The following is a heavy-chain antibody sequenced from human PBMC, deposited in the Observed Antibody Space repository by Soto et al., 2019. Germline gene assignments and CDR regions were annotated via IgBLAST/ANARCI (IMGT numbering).Heavy chain of an antibody. V-gene: IGHV3-30*18. J-gene: IGHJ3*02. Sequence: PGGSLRLSCAASGFTFSSYGMHWVRQAPGKGLEWVAVISYDGSNKYYADSVKGRFTISRDNPKSTLFLQMNSLRVEDTAVYYCAKDRMSYNNVWDPFDIWGQGTVVTVSS. CDR1: GFTFSSYG. D-gene: IGHD3-10*01. CDR3: AKDRMSYNNVWDPFDI. CDR2: ISYDGSNK.